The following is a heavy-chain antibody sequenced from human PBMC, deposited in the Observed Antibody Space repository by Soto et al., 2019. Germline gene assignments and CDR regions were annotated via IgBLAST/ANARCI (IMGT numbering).Heavy chain of an antibody. D-gene: IGHD4-17*01. CDR2: IYYSGST. CDR1: GGSISSYY. Sequence: SETLSLTCTVSGGSISSYYWSWIRQPPGKGLEWIGYIYYSGSTYYNPSLKSRVTISVDTSKNQFSLKLSSVTAADTAVYYCARAEVPTVVTPGLFDYWGQGTLVTVSS. V-gene: IGHV4-30-4*01. J-gene: IGHJ4*02. CDR3: ARAEVPTVVTPGLFDY.